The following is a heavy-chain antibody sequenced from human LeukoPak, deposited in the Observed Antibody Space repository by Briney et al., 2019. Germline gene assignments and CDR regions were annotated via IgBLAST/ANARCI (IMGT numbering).Heavy chain of an antibody. J-gene: IGHJ6*03. D-gene: IGHD4-17*01. CDR3: ARSGVVTTSTDFTVYYCIDV. CDR1: GFSFSRND. CDR2: IGSAGDT. V-gene: IGHV3-13*01. Sequence: PGGSLRLSCAAPGFSFSRNDMHWVRQPTGKRLEWVSRIGSAGDTYNAGSVKGRFTISRGNANNSLYLHMNGLRAGDTAVYYCARSGVVTTSTDFTVYYCIDVWGKGTTVTVSS.